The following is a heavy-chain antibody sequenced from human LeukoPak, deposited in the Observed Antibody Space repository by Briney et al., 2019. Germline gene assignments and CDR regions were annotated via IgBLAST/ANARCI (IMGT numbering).Heavy chain of an antibody. D-gene: IGHD3-22*01. V-gene: IGHV2-5*02. CDR3: AHSGSIVVEGSDAFDI. CDR1: GFSLSTSGVG. CDR2: IYWDDDK. Sequence: SGPTLVNPTQTLTLTCTFSGFSLSTSGVGVGWIRQPPGKALEWLALIYWDDDKRYSPSLKSRLTITKDTSKNQVVLTMTNMDPVDTATYYCAHSGSIVVEGSDAFDIWGQGTMVTVSS. J-gene: IGHJ3*02.